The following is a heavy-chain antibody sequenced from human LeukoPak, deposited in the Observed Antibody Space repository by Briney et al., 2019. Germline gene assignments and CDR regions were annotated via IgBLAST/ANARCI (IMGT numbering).Heavy chain of an antibody. Sequence: GGSLRLSCAASGFTFSSYAMHWVRQAPGKGLEYVSAISSNGGSTYYANSVKGRFTISRDNSKNTLYLQMGSLRAEDMAVYYCARAILGWELEGYFDYWGQGTLVTVSS. D-gene: IGHD1-26*01. V-gene: IGHV3-64*01. CDR2: ISSNGGST. J-gene: IGHJ4*02. CDR1: GFTFSSYA. CDR3: ARAILGWELEGYFDY.